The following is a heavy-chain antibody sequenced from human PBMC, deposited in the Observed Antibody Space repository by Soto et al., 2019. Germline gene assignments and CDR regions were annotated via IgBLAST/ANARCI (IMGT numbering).Heavy chain of an antibody. CDR1: GFNFSSYV. Sequence: QVQLVESGGGVVQPGRSLRLSCAASGFNFSSYVMHWVRQAPGKGLEWVAVIWYDGGNKYYADSVKGRFTISRDNSKNTLYLQMNSRRAEDTAVHYCARDGQWLPRDGLRSSYYFDYWGQGTLVTVSS. D-gene: IGHD6-19*01. CDR2: IWYDGGNK. V-gene: IGHV3-33*01. J-gene: IGHJ4*02. CDR3: ARDGQWLPRDGLRSSYYFDY.